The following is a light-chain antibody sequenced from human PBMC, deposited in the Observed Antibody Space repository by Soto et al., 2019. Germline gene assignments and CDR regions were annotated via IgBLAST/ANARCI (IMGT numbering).Light chain of an antibody. J-gene: IGKJ4*01. V-gene: IGKV1D-12*01. CDR3: QQANSFPLT. CDR1: QPISNW. CDR2: EAS. Sequence: DIQMTQSPSSVSASVGDRVTITCRASQPISNWLAWFQQKPGNAPKLLIYEASSLQSGVPSRFSGSGSGTDFSLTISSLQPEDFATYYCQQANSFPLTFGGVTKVDIK.